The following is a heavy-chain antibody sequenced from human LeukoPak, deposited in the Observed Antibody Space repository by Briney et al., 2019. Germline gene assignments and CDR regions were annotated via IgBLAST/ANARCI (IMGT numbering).Heavy chain of an antibody. CDR2: ISSSSSYI. Sequence: GGSLRLSCAASGFTFSSYSMNWVRQAPGKGLEWVSSISSSSSYIYYADSVKGRFTISRDNAKNSLYLQMNSLRAEDTAVYYCARDAADYYYDSSGYHYYFDYRGQGTLVTVSS. J-gene: IGHJ4*02. V-gene: IGHV3-21*01. CDR1: GFTFSSYS. CDR3: ARDAADYYYDSSGYHYYFDY. D-gene: IGHD3-22*01.